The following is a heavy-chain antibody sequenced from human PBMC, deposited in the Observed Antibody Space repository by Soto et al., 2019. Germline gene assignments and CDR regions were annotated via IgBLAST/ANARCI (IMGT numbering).Heavy chain of an antibody. Sequence: SETLSLTCTVSGGSVSSGSYYWSWIRQPPGKGLEWIGYIYYSGSTNYNPSLKSRVTISVDTSKNQFSLKLSSVTAADTAVYYCARGDTYYDILTGYFNYYYYGMDVWGQGTTVTSP. D-gene: IGHD3-9*01. CDR3: ARGDTYYDILTGYFNYYYYGMDV. V-gene: IGHV4-61*01. CDR1: GGSVSSGSYY. CDR2: IYYSGST. J-gene: IGHJ6*02.